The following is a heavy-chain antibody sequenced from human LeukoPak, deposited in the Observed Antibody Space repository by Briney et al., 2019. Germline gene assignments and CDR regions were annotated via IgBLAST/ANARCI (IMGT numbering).Heavy chain of an antibody. J-gene: IGHJ4*02. Sequence: GGSLRLSCAASGFTFDDYAMHWVRQAPGKGLEWVSGISWNSGSIGYADSVKGRFTISRDNAKNSLYLQMNSLRAEDTALYYCAKADGKNSQTGYYFDYWGQGTLVTVSS. D-gene: IGHD4-17*01. CDR2: ISWNSGSI. CDR3: AKADGKNSQTGYYFDY. V-gene: IGHV3-9*01. CDR1: GFTFDDYA.